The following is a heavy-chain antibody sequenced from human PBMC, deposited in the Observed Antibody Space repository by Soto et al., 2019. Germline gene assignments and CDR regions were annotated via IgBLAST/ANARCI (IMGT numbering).Heavy chain of an antibody. CDR2: IIPIFGTA. Sequence: QVQLVQSGAEVKKPGSSVKVSCKASGGTFSSYAISWVRQAPGQGLEWMGGIIPIFGTANYAQKFQGRVTITADESTSTAYMELGSLRSEDTAVYYCARGPYSNYVADRGGDYYYYYGMDVWGQGTTVTVSS. J-gene: IGHJ6*02. D-gene: IGHD4-4*01. CDR3: ARGPYSNYVADRGGDYYYYYGMDV. CDR1: GGTFSSYA. V-gene: IGHV1-69*01.